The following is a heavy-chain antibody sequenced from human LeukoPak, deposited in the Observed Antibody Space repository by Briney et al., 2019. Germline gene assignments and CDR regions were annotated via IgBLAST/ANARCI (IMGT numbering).Heavy chain of an antibody. CDR2: ISSRRAYI. CDR1: GFTFSTYT. V-gene: IGHV3-21*01. CDR3: ASEIIFGSFDY. D-gene: IGHD3-3*01. J-gene: IGHJ4*02. Sequence: GGSLRLSCAASGFTFSTYTMNWVRQAPGKGLEWVSSISSRRAYIYYADSVKGRFTISRDNAKNSLYLQMNSLRAEDTAVYYCASEIIFGSFDYWGQGTLVTVSS.